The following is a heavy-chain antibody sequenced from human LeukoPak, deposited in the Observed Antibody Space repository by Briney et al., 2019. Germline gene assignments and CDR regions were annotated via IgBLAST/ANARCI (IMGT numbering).Heavy chain of an antibody. Sequence: PSETLSRTCTVSGGSISSSSYYWGWIRQPPGKGLEWIGSIYYSGSTYYNPSLKSRVTISVDTSKNQFSLKLSSVTAADTAVYYCARLGAGTLLVYWCQGTLVTVSS. D-gene: IGHD6-19*01. CDR3: ARLGAGTLLVY. CDR1: GGSISSSSYY. CDR2: IYYSGST. J-gene: IGHJ4*02. V-gene: IGHV4-39*01.